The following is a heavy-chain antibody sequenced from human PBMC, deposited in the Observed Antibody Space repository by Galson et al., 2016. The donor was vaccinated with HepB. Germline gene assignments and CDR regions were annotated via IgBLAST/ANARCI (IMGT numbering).Heavy chain of an antibody. CDR1: GISFSTHG. CDR2: ISYDESNK. CDR3: ARSYYYGSGSNWFDP. Sequence: SLRLSCAASGISFSTHGMSWVRQAPGKGLEWVAFISYDESNKYYADSVKGRFTISRDNSKNTLSLQMNSLGAEDTATYSCARSYYYGSGSNWFDPWGQGTLVTVSS. V-gene: IGHV3-30*03. J-gene: IGHJ5*02. D-gene: IGHD3-10*01.